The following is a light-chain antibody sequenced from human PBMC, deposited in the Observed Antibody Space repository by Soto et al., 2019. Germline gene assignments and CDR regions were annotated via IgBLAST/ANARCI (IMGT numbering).Light chain of an antibody. CDR2: AAS. J-gene: IGKJ4*01. V-gene: IGKV1-12*01. CDR1: QGISTY. Sequence: DIQMTQSPSSVSASVGDRVTITCRASQGISTYLAWYQQRPGKAPTLLIYAASSLQSGVPSRFSGSGSGTEFTLTISSLQPEDSATYYCQQANSIPLTFGGGTKVEI. CDR3: QQANSIPLT.